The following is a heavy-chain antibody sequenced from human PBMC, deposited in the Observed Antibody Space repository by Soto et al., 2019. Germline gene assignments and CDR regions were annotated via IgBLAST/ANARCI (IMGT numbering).Heavy chain of an antibody. V-gene: IGHV3-30-3*01. CDR1: GFTFSSYA. CDR3: ARTSPPYSSGWYGVY. J-gene: IGHJ4*02. D-gene: IGHD6-19*01. CDR2: ISYDGSNK. Sequence: GGSLRLSCAASGFTFSSYAMHWVRQAPGKGLEWVAVISYDGSNKYYADSVKGRFTISRDNSKNTLYLQMNSLRAEDTAVYYCARTSPPYSSGWYGVYWGQGTLVTVSS.